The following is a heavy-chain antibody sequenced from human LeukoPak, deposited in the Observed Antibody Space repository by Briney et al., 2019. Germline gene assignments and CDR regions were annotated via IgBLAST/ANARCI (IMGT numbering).Heavy chain of an antibody. CDR1: GGSISTYY. CDR2: IYYSGST. Sequence: PSETLSLTCTVSGGSISTYYWTWIRQPPGKGLEWIGYIYYSGSTNYNPSLKSRVTISVDTSKNRFSLKLSSVTAADTAVYYCARRGYYDSSGYYDAFDIWGQGTMVTVSS. CDR3: ARRGYYDSSGYYDAFDI. J-gene: IGHJ3*02. V-gene: IGHV4-59*01. D-gene: IGHD3-22*01.